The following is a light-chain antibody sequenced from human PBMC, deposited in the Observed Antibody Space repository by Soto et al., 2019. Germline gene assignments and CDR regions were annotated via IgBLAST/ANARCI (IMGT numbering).Light chain of an antibody. CDR2: DAS. CDR1: QSVSSN. V-gene: IGKV3-15*01. Sequence: EIVLTQSPGTLSLSPGERATLSCGASQSVSSNFAWYQQKPGQAPRLLIYDASTRATGIPARFSGSGSGTEFTLTISSLQSEDFAVYYCQQYKKWPRTFGHGTKVDIK. CDR3: QQYKKWPRT. J-gene: IGKJ1*01.